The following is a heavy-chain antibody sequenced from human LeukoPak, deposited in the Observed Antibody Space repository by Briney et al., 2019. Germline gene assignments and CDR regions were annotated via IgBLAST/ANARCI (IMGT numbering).Heavy chain of an antibody. CDR1: GLTFSSYS. CDR2: ISSSSSYI. V-gene: IGHV3-21*01. CDR3: ARDRHVGATGQSVGY. D-gene: IGHD1-26*01. Sequence: PGGSLRLSCAASGLTFSSYSMNWVRQAPGKGLEWVSSISSSSSYIYYADSVKGRFTISRDNAKNSLYLQMNSLRAEDTAVYYCARDRHVGATGQSVGYWGQGTLVTVSA. J-gene: IGHJ4*02.